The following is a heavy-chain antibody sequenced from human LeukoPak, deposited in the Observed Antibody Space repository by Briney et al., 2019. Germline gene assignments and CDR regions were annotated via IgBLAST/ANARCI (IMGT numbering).Heavy chain of an antibody. CDR1: GFTFSNYA. CDR3: IVFGDSNH. D-gene: IGHD4-17*01. CDR2: ITGSGGTT. J-gene: IGHJ5*02. V-gene: IGHV3-23*01. Sequence: PGGSLRLSCAASGFTFSNYAMNWVRQAPGKGLEWVSAITGSGGTTYYADSTKGRFTISTDTSKNTLYLQINSLSVEDTAVYYCIVFGDSNHWGQGTLVTVSS.